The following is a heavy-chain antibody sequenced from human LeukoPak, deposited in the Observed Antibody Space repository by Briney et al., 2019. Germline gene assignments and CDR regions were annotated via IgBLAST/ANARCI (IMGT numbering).Heavy chain of an antibody. D-gene: IGHD2-21*02. CDR1: GFTFSNYA. CDR2: IRYDGSNK. Sequence: GGSLRLSCGTSGFTFSNYAMHWVRQAPGKGLEWVAFIRYDGSNKYYADSVKGRFTISRDNTKNTLYLQMNSLRAEDTAVYYCAKDPPGSYCGGDCYSLDYWGQGTLVTVSS. V-gene: IGHV3-30*02. CDR3: AKDPPGSYCGGDCYSLDY. J-gene: IGHJ4*02.